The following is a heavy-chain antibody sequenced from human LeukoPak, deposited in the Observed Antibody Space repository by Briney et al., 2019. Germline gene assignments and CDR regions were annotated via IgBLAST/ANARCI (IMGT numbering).Heavy chain of an antibody. D-gene: IGHD3-10*01. J-gene: IGHJ6*03. Sequence: PGGSLRPSCAASGFTFSSYSMNWVRQAPGKGLEWVSSISSSSSYIYYADSVKGRFTISRDNSKNTLYLQMNSLRAEDTAVYYCAKVGGLPHRSSGSYYRPGFRYYMDVWGKGTTVTVSS. CDR1: GFTFSSYS. V-gene: IGHV3-21*04. CDR2: ISSSSSYI. CDR3: AKVGGLPHRSSGSYYRPGFRYYMDV.